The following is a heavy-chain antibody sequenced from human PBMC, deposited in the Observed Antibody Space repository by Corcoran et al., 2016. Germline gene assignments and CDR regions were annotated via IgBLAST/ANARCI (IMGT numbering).Heavy chain of an antibody. CDR3: ARGLSTMVRGVAGMDV. J-gene: IGHJ6*02. CDR1: GGSISSYY. CDR2: IYTSGST. Sequence: QVQLQESGPGLVKPSVTLSLTCTVSGGSISSYYWSWIRQPAGKGLEWIGRIYTSGSTNYNPSLKSRVTMSVDTSKNQFSLKLSSVTAADTAVYYCARGLSTMVRGVAGMDVWGQGTTVTVSS. V-gene: IGHV4-4*07. D-gene: IGHD3-10*01.